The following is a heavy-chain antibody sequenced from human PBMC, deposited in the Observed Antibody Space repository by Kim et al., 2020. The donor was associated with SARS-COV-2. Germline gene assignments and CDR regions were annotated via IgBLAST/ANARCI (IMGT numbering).Heavy chain of an antibody. CDR1: GYSFTSYW. Sequence: GESLKISCKGSGYSFTSYWNGWVRQMPGKGLEWIGIIFPSGSDTRYSPSFEGQVSISVAKSVDTAFLQWTSLRASDTAMYYCARKPDYYGSGSDIYFDSWGQGTLVTVSS. V-gene: IGHV5-51*01. D-gene: IGHD3-10*01. CDR3: ARKPDYYGSGSDIYFDS. CDR2: IFPSGSDT. J-gene: IGHJ4*02.